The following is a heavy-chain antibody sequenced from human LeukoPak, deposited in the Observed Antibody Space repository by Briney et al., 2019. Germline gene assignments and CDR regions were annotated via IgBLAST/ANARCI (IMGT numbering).Heavy chain of an antibody. Sequence: SETLSLTCTDSGGSISSYYWSWIRQPPGEGLEWIGSIYYSGSTYYNPSLKSRVTISVDTSKNQFSLKLSSVTAADTAVYYCARKSAAAGEIDYWGQGTLVTVSS. CDR2: IYYSGST. CDR3: ARKSAAAGEIDY. CDR1: GGSISSYY. D-gene: IGHD6-13*01. V-gene: IGHV4-59*05. J-gene: IGHJ4*02.